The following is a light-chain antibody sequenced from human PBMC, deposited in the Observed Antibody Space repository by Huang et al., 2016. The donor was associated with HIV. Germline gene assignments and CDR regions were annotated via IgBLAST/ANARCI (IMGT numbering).Light chain of an antibody. V-gene: IGKV3-20*01. CDR2: GAS. CDR1: QSISSSY. Sequence: EIVLTQSPGTLSLSPGERDTLSCRASQSISSSYLAWYQQKPGQAPRLLIYGASGRATGVPDRFSGSGSGTDFILTISRLEPEDFAVYYCQQYGNSLFTFGPGTKVDIK. CDR3: QQYGNSLFT. J-gene: IGKJ3*01.